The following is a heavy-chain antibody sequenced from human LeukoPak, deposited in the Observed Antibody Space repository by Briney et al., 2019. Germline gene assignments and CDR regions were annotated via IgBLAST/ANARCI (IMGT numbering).Heavy chain of an antibody. D-gene: IGHD3-9*01. CDR1: GGSISGGDYN. J-gene: IGHJ6*02. V-gene: IGHV4-30-4*01. CDR2: IYDGGAT. CDR3: ARGRGDFRRYSHYCGLDV. Sequence: SETLSLTCTVSGGSISGGDYNWNWIRRSPGKGLEWIGYIYDGGATFYNPSLKSRPTISADTSKNQFSLRLGSVTVADTAVYFCARGRGDFRRYSHYCGLDVWGQGTTVIVSS.